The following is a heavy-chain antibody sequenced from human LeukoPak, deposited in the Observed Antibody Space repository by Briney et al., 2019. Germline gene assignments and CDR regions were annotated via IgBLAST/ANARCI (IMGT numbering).Heavy chain of an antibody. D-gene: IGHD7-27*01. CDR3: ASRKLGNDY. V-gene: IGHV4-59*02. CDR2: IYYTGT. CDR1: GGSVTDYY. J-gene: IGHJ4*02. Sequence: PSETLSLTCTVSGGSVTDYYWSWIRQSPGKGLEWIGYIYYTGTSYNPSLKSRVTISADTSKNQFSLKLISVSAADTAVYYCASRKLGNDYWGQGTLVTVSS.